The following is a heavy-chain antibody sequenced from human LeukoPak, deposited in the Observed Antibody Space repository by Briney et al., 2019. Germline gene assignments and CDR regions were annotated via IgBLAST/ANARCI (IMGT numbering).Heavy chain of an antibody. CDR1: GYTFTSYD. CDR3: ARVRGYYDILTGYYWSYYYYMDV. Sequence: ASVKVSCKASGYTFTSYDINWVRQATGQGLEWMGWMNPNSGNTGYAQKFQGRVTMTRNTSISTAYMELSSLRSEDTAVYYCARVRGYYDILTGYYWSYYYYMDVWGKGTTVTISS. V-gene: IGHV1-8*01. J-gene: IGHJ6*03. CDR2: MNPNSGNT. D-gene: IGHD3-9*01.